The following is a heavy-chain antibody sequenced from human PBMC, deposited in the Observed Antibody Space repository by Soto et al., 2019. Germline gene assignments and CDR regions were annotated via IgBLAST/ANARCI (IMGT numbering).Heavy chain of an antibody. D-gene: IGHD1-26*01. Sequence: SETLSLTCTVSGGSISSYYWSWIRQPPGKGLEWIGYIYYSGSTNYNPPLKSRVTISVDTSKNQFSLKLTSVTAADTAVYYCARRYGGNFDYWGQGTLVTVSS. CDR3: ARRYGGNFDY. V-gene: IGHV4-59*01. CDR2: IYYSGST. J-gene: IGHJ4*02. CDR1: GGSISSYY.